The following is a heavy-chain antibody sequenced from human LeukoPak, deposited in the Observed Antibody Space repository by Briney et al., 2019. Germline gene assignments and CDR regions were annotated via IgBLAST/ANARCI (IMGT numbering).Heavy chain of an antibody. J-gene: IGHJ4*02. D-gene: IGHD5-18*01. CDR1: GYTFTGYA. CDR3: ARADVDTAMVIDLGYFDY. CDR2: ISAYNGNT. Sequence: GASVKVSCKASGYTFTGYAIHWVRQAPGQRLEWMGWISAYNGNTNYAQELQGRVTMTTDTSTSTAYMELRSLRSDDTAVYYCARADVDTAMVIDLGYFDYWGQGTLVTVSS. V-gene: IGHV1-18*01.